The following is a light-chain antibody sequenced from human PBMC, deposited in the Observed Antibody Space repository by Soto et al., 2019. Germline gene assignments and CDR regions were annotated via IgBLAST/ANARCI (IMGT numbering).Light chain of an antibody. CDR1: QSLLHSNGNNY. CDR2: MGS. J-gene: IGKJ3*01. V-gene: IGKV2-28*01. Sequence: DFVLTQSPLSLAVTPGEPASISCRSSQSLLHSNGNNYLNWYLQKPGQSPQLLIYMGSNRASGVPDRFSGSGSGTDFTLKISRVEAEDVGXSXXXQAXQTPFTFGPGTKVEIK. CDR3: XQAXQTPFT.